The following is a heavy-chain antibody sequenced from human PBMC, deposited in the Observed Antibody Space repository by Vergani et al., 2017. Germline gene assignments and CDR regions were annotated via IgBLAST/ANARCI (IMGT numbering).Heavy chain of an antibody. J-gene: IGHJ5*02. Sequence: QVQLQESGPGLVKPSETLSLTCAVSGAYVGSGGYYWSWVRQRPGMGLDWIGYIYYSGTTYYNPSLESRLTISLDTSENHLSLRLSSVTAADTAVYYCARTGDVVPAAISSGDNWFDPWGQGTLVTVSS. CDR1: GAYVGSGGYY. CDR2: IYYSGTT. CDR3: ARTGDVVPAAISSGDNWFDP. V-gene: IGHV4-31*11. D-gene: IGHD2-2*02.